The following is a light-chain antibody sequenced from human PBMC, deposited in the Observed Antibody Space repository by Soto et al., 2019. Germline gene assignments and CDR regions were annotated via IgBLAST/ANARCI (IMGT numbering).Light chain of an antibody. Sequence: EIVMTQSPATLSVSPGERATLSCRASQSVSSNLAWYQQKPGQAPRLLIYGASTRAPGIPARFSGSGSGTEFTLTISSLQSEDFAVYYCQQYNNWPLTFGGGTKVDIK. CDR1: QSVSSN. CDR2: GAS. J-gene: IGKJ4*01. V-gene: IGKV3-15*01. CDR3: QQYNNWPLT.